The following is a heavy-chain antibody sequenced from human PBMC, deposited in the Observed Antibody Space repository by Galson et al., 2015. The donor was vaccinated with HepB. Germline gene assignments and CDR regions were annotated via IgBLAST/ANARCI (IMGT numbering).Heavy chain of an antibody. J-gene: IGHJ4*02. CDR3: ARDGRQRYYDYLLSNYFDS. Sequence: SLRLSCAASGFTFSNYGVHWVRQAPGKGLEWVAIIYYDGSNHYAASVKGRFTISRDNSKNTVYLQMNSLRPEDTSVYYCARDGRQRYYDYLLSNYFDSWGQGTQVTVSS. V-gene: IGHV3-30*03. D-gene: IGHD3-9*01. CDR1: GFTFSNYG. CDR2: IYYDGSNH.